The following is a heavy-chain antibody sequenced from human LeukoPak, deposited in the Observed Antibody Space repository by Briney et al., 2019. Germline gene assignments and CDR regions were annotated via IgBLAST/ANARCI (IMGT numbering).Heavy chain of an antibody. CDR1: GFTVSSNY. V-gene: IGHV3-53*01. CDR3: ARAGGY. Sequence: PGRSPRLSCAASGFTVSSNYMSWVRQAPGKGLVWVSVIYSGGSTYYADSVKGRFTISRDNSKNTLYLQMNSLRAEDTAVYYCARAGGYWGQGTLVTVSS. CDR2: IYSGGST. J-gene: IGHJ4*02. D-gene: IGHD2-15*01.